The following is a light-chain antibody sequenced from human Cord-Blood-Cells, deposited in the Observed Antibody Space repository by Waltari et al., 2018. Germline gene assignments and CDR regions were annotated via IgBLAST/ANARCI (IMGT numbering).Light chain of an antibody. V-gene: IGLV2-14*03. CDR3: SSYTSRSTLCYV. Sequence: QSALTQPASVSASAGQSTTIPCTTTSSYGGGYNYVPLHQHHPDKAPQLMIYDVSNRPSAVSNRFSGSKSGNTASLTISVLQAEDEAEYYCSSYTSRSTLCYVFGTGTKVTVL. CDR2: DVS. J-gene: IGLJ1*01. CDR1: SSYGGGYNY.